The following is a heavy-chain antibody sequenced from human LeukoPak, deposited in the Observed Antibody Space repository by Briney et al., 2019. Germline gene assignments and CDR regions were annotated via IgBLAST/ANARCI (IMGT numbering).Heavy chain of an antibody. CDR2: IYYSGST. CDR3: ARLDWYYDTAKFDY. CDR1: GGSISSYY. D-gene: IGHD3-22*01. Sequence: SETLSLTCTVSGGSISSYYWSWIRQPPGKGLEWIGYIYYSGSTNYNPSLKSRVTISVDTSKNQFSLKLRSVTAADTAVYYCARLDWYYDTAKFDYWGQGTLVTVSS. V-gene: IGHV4-59*08. J-gene: IGHJ4*02.